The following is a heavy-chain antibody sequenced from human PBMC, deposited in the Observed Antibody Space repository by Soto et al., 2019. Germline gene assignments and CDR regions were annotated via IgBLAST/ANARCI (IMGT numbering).Heavy chain of an antibody. D-gene: IGHD1-26*01. CDR2: IWYDGSNK. CDR3: AREPRGFGGSYRTDYYGMDV. Sequence: GGSLRLSCAASGFNFSSYGMHWVRQAPGKGLEWVAVIWYDGSNKYYADSVKGRFTISRDNSKNTLYLQMNSLRAEDTAVYYCAREPRGFGGSYRTDYYGMDVWGQGTTVTVSS. J-gene: IGHJ6*02. V-gene: IGHV3-33*01. CDR1: GFNFSSYG.